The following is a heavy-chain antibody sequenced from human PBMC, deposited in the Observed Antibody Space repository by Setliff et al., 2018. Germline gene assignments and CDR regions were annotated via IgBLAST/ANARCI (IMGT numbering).Heavy chain of an antibody. Sequence: SETLSLTCSVYGESFSNNYWSWIRQSPGRGLEWIGESSHGGSTSYNPSLKSRLTMSVDTSKNQFSLKLTSVTAADSAVYFCARDNTILGATDYWGQGTLVTVSS. CDR1: GESFSNNY. V-gene: IGHV4-34*01. J-gene: IGHJ4*02. CDR3: ARDNTILGATDY. D-gene: IGHD1-26*01. CDR2: SSHGGST.